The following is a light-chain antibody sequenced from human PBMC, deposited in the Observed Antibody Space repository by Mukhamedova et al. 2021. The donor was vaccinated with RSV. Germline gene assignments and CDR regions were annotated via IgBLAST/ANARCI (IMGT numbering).Light chain of an antibody. Sequence: GISSRFSGSKSGNTASLTISGLQAEDESDYYCCSYAGGNGWVFGEGTKVTVL. V-gene: IGLV2-23*01. CDR3: CSYAGGNGWV. J-gene: IGLJ3*02.